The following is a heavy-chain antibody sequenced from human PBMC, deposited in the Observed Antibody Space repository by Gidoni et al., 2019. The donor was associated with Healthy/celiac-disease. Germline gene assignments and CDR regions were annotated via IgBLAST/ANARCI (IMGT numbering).Heavy chain of an antibody. Sequence: EVQLVESGGGLVKPGGSLRLSCAASGFSFSNYSMNWVRQAPGKGLEWVSSSSGSSSFIYYADSVKGRFTISRDNAKNSLYLQMNSLRAEDTAVYYCARESGYDILTGYYRDAFDIWGQGTMVTVSS. D-gene: IGHD3-9*01. CDR2: SSGSSSFI. CDR3: ARESGYDILTGYYRDAFDI. CDR1: GFSFSNYS. J-gene: IGHJ3*02. V-gene: IGHV3-21*01.